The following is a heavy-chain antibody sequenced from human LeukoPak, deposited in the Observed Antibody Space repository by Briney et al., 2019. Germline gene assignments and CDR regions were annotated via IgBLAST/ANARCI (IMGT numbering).Heavy chain of an antibody. CDR2: INPNSGGT. CDR1: GYTFTGYY. J-gene: IGHJ4*02. V-gene: IGHV1-2*02. CDR3: LSGPIWGGNKAGYYFDY. Sequence: ASVKVSCKASGYTFTGYYMHWVRQAPGQGLEWMGWINPNSGGTNYAQKFQGRVTMTRDTSISTAYMELSRLRSDDTAVYYCLSGPIWGGNKAGYYFDYWGQGTLVTVSS. D-gene: IGHD3-3*01.